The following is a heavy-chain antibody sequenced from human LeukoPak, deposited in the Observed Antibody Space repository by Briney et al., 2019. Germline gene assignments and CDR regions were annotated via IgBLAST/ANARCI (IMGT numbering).Heavy chain of an antibody. CDR3: VRDVIR. V-gene: IGHV3-11*05. CDR2: ISGNSRYT. J-gene: IGHJ4*02. D-gene: IGHD2/OR15-2a*01. Sequence: GGSLRLSWAASGXTFSDFYMSWIRQGPGKGLEWVSYISGNSRYTNYADSVKGRFTISRDNAKNSLYLQMNSLRAEDTAVYYCVRDVIRGGQGTLVTVSS. CDR1: GXTFSDFY.